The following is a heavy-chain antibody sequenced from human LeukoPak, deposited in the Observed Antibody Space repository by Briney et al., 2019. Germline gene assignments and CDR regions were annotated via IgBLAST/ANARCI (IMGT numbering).Heavy chain of an antibody. J-gene: IGHJ4*02. V-gene: IGHV4-61*05. D-gene: IGHD4-17*01. CDR2: IYYSGST. Sequence: SETLSLTCTVSGGSISTSNYYWGWIRQPPGKGLEWIGDIYYSGSTNYNPSLKSRVTISVDTSKNQFSLKLSSVTAADTAVDYCARGYYGDYGGSSGLGYWGQGTRVTVSS. CDR1: GGSISTSNYY. CDR3: ARGYYGDYGGSSGLGY.